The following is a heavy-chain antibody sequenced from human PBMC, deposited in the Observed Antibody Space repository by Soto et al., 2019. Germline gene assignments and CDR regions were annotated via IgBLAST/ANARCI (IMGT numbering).Heavy chain of an antibody. CDR1: GGSFSGYY. CDR2: INHSGST. CDR3: ARNRPYYDILTGYYYYYGMDV. V-gene: IGHV4-34*01. D-gene: IGHD3-9*01. Sequence: SETLSLTCAVYGGSFSGYYWSWIRQPPGKGLEWIGEINHSGSTNYNPSLKSRVTIPVDTSKNQFSLKLSSVTAADTAVYYCARNRPYYDILTGYYYYYGMDVWGQGTTVTVSS. J-gene: IGHJ6*02.